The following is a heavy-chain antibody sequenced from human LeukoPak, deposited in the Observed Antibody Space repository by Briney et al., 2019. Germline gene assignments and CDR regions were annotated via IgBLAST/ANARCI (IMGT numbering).Heavy chain of an antibody. D-gene: IGHD3-10*01. CDR1: GGSISSSSYY. Sequence: SETLSLTCTVSGGSISSSSYYWGWIRQPPGKGLEWIGSIYYSGSTYYNPSLKSRVTISVDTSKNQFSLKLSSVTAADTAVYYCARGRRYYYGSGSRWYFDLWGRGTLVTVSS. CDR2: IYYSGST. CDR3: ARGRRYYYGSGSRWYFDL. J-gene: IGHJ2*01. V-gene: IGHV4-39*07.